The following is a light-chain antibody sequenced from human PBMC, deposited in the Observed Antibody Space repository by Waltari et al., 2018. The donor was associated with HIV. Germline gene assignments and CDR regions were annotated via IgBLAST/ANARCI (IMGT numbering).Light chain of an antibody. Sequence: EVVMTQSPATLSVSPGERVTLSCRASQSVSSNLAWYQQTPGQAPRLLIYDVSTRASGVPARFSGSGSGTDFTLTITSLQSEDFAVYYCQQYNNWPPWTFGQGTRVQIK. CDR1: QSVSSN. V-gene: IGKV3-15*01. J-gene: IGKJ1*01. CDR2: DVS. CDR3: QQYNNWPPWT.